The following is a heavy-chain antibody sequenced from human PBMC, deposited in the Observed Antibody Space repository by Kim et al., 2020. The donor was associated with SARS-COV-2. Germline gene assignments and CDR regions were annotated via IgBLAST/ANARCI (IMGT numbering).Heavy chain of an antibody. V-gene: IGHV3-11*05. D-gene: IGHD3-22*01. CDR3: ARAPRYYYDSSGYYALYYFDY. CDR1: GFTFSDYY. J-gene: IGHJ4*02. CDR2: ISSSSSYT. Sequence: GGSLRLSCAASGFTFSDYYMSWIRQAPGKGLEWVSYISSSSSYTNYADSVKGRFTISRDNAKNSLYLQMNSLRAEDTAVYYCARAPRYYYDSSGYYALYYFDYWGQGTLVTVSS.